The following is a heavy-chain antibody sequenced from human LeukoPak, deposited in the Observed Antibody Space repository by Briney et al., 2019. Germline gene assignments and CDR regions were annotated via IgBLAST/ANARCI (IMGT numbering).Heavy chain of an antibody. J-gene: IGHJ4*02. D-gene: IGHD3-16*01. Sequence: PGGSLRLSCTASGFTFSSDSMNWVRQAPGKGLEWVSSISSTGSYIYYTDSVKGRFTISRDNAKNSLYLQMNSLRAEDTAVYYCAKGGDHWGQGTLVTVSS. CDR2: ISSTGSYI. CDR3: AKGGDH. CDR1: GFTFSSDS. V-gene: IGHV3-21*01.